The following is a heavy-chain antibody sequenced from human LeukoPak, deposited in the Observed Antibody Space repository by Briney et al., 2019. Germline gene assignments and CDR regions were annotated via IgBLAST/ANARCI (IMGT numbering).Heavy chain of an antibody. CDR3: ARPFYGDYPFDY. Sequence: GGSLRLSCAASGFRFNNFVMNWVRQAPGKGLEWVATISSHGDATHYADSVKGWFTISRDNSMNTVYLQMTSLRAEDTAVYYCARPFYGDYPFDYWGQGTLVTVSS. J-gene: IGHJ4*02. CDR1: GFRFNNFV. V-gene: IGHV3-23*01. D-gene: IGHD4-17*01. CDR2: ISSHGDAT.